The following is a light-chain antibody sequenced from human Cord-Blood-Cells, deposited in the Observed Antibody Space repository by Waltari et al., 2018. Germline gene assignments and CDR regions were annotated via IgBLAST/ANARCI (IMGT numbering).Light chain of an antibody. Sequence: DIQITQSPSSLSASVGDRVTITCQASQDISNYLNWDQQKPGKAPKLLIYDASNLETAVPARFSGSGSGTDFTCAISSLQPEDMATYYCQQYANRPPLPFGGGTKVEIK. CDR2: DAS. J-gene: IGKJ4*01. CDR1: QDISNY. V-gene: IGKV1-33*01. CDR3: QQYANRPPLP.